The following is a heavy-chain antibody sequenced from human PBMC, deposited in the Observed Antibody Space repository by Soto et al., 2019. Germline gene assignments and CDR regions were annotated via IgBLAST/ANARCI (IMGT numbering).Heavy chain of an antibody. Sequence: QVQLVQSGAEVKKPGASVKVSCKASGYTFTSYGISWVRQAPGQGLEWMGWISAYNGNTNYAQKLQGRVTMTTDTSTSTDYMELRSPRPDDTAVSYCAREAAAGTLDYWGQGTLVTVSS. CDR2: ISAYNGNT. V-gene: IGHV1-18*01. CDR3: AREAAAGTLDY. D-gene: IGHD6-13*01. CDR1: GYTFTSYG. J-gene: IGHJ4*02.